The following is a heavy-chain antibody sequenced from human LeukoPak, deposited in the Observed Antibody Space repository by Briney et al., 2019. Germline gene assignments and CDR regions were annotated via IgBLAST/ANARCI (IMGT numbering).Heavy chain of an antibody. Sequence: PSETLSLTCAVYGGSFSGYYWSWIRQPPGKGLEWIGEVNHSGSTNYNPSLKSRVTISVDTSKNQFSLKLSSVTAADTAVYYCARSYCSSTSCYELDYWGQGTLVTVSS. CDR1: GGSFSGYY. V-gene: IGHV4-34*01. D-gene: IGHD2-2*01. CDR2: VNHSGST. CDR3: ARSYCSSTSCYELDY. J-gene: IGHJ4*02.